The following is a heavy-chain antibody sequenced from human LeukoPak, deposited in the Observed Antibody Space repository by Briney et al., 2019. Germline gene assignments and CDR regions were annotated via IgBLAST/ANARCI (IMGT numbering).Heavy chain of an antibody. CDR3: AVQRYYYDSSGYYY. CDR2: IIPILGIA. D-gene: IGHD3-22*01. V-gene: IGHV1-69*04. Sequence: ASVKVSCKASGGTFSSYAISWVRQAPGQGLEWMGRIIPILGIANYAQKFQGRVTITADKSTSTAYMELSSLRSEDTAVYYCAVQRYYYDSSGYYYWGQGTLVTVSS. CDR1: GGTFSSYA. J-gene: IGHJ4*02.